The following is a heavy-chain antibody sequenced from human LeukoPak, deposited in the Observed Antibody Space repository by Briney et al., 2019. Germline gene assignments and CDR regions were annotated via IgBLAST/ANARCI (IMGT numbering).Heavy chain of an antibody. CDR1: GFTFSSYA. V-gene: IGHV3-30*04. CDR2: ISYDGSNK. J-gene: IGHJ4*02. CDR3: AKGWDIVVVPAATGPLDY. D-gene: IGHD2-2*01. Sequence: GGSLRLSCAASGFTFSSYAMHWVRQAPGKGLEWVAVISYDGSNKYYADSVKGRFTISRDNSKNTLYLQMNSLRAEDTAVYYCAKGWDIVVVPAATGPLDYWGQGTLVTVSS.